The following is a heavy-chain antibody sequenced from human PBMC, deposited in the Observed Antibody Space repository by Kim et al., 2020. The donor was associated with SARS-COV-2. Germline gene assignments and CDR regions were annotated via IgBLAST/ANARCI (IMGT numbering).Heavy chain of an antibody. CDR1: GFMFKNYA. D-gene: IGHD3-16*01. V-gene: IGHV3-23*01. Sequence: GGSLRLSCAVSGFMFKNYAMSWVRQAPGKGLEWVSSIRSSGSTTYYADSVKGRFTISRDNSKDTVFLQMNTLRAEDTALYYCAKGLGEGSTYRLFDFWGQGTLVTVSS. J-gene: IGHJ4*02. CDR2: IRSSGSTT. CDR3: AKGLGEGSTYRLFDF.